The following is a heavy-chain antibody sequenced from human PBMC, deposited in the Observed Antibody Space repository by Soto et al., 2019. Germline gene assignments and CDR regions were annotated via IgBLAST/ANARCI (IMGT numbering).Heavy chain of an antibody. J-gene: IGHJ6*04. CDR1: GFTFSSYA. CDR3: AKGGFCVEDGMDV. Sequence: EVQLLESGGGLVQPGGSLRLSCAASGFTFSSYAMNWVRQAPGKGLEWVSGISGSGGSTYYADSVKGRLTISRDNSKNTLYLEMNSLTGDGTAVYYCAKGGFCVEDGMDVWGKGTTVIVSS. V-gene: IGHV3-23*01. D-gene: IGHD2-15*01. CDR2: ISGSGGST.